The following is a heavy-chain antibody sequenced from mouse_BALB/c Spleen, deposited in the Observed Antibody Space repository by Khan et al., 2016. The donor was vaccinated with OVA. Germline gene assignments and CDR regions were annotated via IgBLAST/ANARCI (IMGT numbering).Heavy chain of an antibody. CDR3: ARPPYFSYTLDY. Sequence: QIQLVQSGPELKKPGETVKISCKASGYTFTNYGMNWVKQSPGKALKWMGWINTYTGEPTYADDFKGRFAFSLETSVSTAYLQINNLKNEDTATDFWARPPYFSYTLDYWGQGTSVTVSA. V-gene: IGHV9-3-1*01. CDR2: INTYTGEP. J-gene: IGHJ4*01. D-gene: IGHD2-10*01. CDR1: GYTFTNYG.